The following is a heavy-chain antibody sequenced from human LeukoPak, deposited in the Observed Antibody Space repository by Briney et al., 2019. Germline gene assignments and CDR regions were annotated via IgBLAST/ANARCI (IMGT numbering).Heavy chain of an antibody. CDR1: GYTLTSYD. CDR2: MNPNSGNT. D-gene: IGHD4-11*01. Sequence: RASVKVSCKASGYTLTSYDINWVRQATGQGLEWMGWMNPNSGNTGYAQKFQGRVTMTRNTSITTAYMELSSLRSEDTAVYYCARAVSNYNPMDVRGKGTTVTVSS. J-gene: IGHJ6*04. V-gene: IGHV1-8*01. CDR3: ARAVSNYNPMDV.